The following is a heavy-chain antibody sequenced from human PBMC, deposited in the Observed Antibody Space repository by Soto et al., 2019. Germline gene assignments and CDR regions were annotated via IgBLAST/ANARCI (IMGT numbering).Heavy chain of an antibody. CDR1: GGSISSSSYY. D-gene: IGHD3-22*01. Sequence: SETLSLTCTVSGGSISSSSYYWGWIRQPPGKGLEWIGSIYYSGSTYYNPSLKSRVTISVDTSKNQFSLKLSSVTAADTAVYYCASRFTTYYYDSSGPTPNWGQGTLVTVSS. V-gene: IGHV4-39*01. CDR2: IYYSGST. J-gene: IGHJ4*02. CDR3: ASRFTTYYYDSSGPTPN.